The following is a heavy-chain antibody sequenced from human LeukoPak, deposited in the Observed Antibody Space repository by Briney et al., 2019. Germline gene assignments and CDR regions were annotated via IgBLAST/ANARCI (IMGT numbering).Heavy chain of an antibody. Sequence: SETLSLTCRVSGDSINTSYWSWIRQPPGQALEWIGYINNIGSTNYNPSLKSRVTMSVDTSEKQFSLQLTSVTAADTALYYRARLVEYTTGWYRSYHFDSWGQGTLVTVSS. V-gene: IGHV4-4*09. CDR3: ARLVEYTTGWYRSYHFDS. CDR2: INNIGST. J-gene: IGHJ4*02. CDR1: GDSINTSY. D-gene: IGHD6-19*01.